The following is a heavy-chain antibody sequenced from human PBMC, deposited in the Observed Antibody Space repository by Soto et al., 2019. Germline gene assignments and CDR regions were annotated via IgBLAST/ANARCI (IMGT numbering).Heavy chain of an antibody. CDR1: GYSFTSHW. CDR2: IDPSDSYT. D-gene: IGHD1-1*01. V-gene: IGHV5-10-1*01. J-gene: IGHJ6*02. Sequence: GESLKSSCQGSGYSFTSHWITWVRQTPGKGLEWMGRIDPSDSYTNYSPSFQGRVTISADRSISTAFLQWSSLEASDTAIYYCARRLSGPKEEYNAYYFYGLDVWGQGTTVTVS. CDR3: ARRLSGPKEEYNAYYFYGLDV.